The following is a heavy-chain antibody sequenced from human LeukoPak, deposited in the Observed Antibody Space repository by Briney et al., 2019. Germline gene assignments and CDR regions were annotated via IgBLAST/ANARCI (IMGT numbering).Heavy chain of an antibody. Sequence: GGSLRLSCAASTFTFRSYWMSWVRQAPGKGLEWVANINQDGSAKYYVNSVKGRFTIPRDNAENSLSLQMNSLRAEDTAVYYCARDIPNSSASLFGYWGQGTLVTVSA. CDR1: TFTFRSYW. J-gene: IGHJ4*02. CDR2: INQDGSAK. CDR3: ARDIPNSSASLFGY. V-gene: IGHV3-7*04. D-gene: IGHD6-25*01.